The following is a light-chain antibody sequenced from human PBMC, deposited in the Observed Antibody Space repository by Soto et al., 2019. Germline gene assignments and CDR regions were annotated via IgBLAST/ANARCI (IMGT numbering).Light chain of an antibody. V-gene: IGLV2-23*01. CDR2: EAT. Sequence: QSALTQPASVSGSPGQSITISCSGTSNDVGSFNLVSWYQQHPGKVPKLMIYEATKRPSGVSNRFSGSKSGNTASMTISGLPAEDEAYYYCCSYARSSTVVFGGGTKLTVL. CDR3: CSYARSSTVV. J-gene: IGLJ2*01. CDR1: SNDVGSFNL.